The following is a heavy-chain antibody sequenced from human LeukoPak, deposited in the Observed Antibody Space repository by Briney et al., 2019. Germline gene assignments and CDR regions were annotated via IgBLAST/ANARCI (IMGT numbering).Heavy chain of an antibody. CDR2: IWYDGSNK. D-gene: IGHD1-14*01. CDR1: GFTFSSYG. Sequence: GGSLRLSCAASGFTFSSYGMHWVRQAPGKGLEWVAVIWYDGSNKYYADSVKGRFTISRDNSKNTLYLQMNSLRAEDTAVYYCARDNPSSGMDVWGQGTSVTVSS. J-gene: IGHJ6*02. V-gene: IGHV3-33*01. CDR3: ARDNPSSGMDV.